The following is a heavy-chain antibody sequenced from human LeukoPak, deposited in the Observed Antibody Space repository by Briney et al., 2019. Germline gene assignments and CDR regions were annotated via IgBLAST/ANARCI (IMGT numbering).Heavy chain of an antibody. CDR3: ARRLSRGRVVVSDY. CDR1: GGSISSYY. J-gene: IGHJ4*02. CDR2: IYYSGST. V-gene: IGHV4-59*08. Sequence: SETLSLTCTVSGGSISSYYWSWIRQPPGKGLEWIGYIYYSGSTNYNPSLKSRVTISVDTSKNQFSLKLSSVTAADTAVYYCARRLSRGRVVVSDYWGQGTLVTVSS. D-gene: IGHD3-22*01.